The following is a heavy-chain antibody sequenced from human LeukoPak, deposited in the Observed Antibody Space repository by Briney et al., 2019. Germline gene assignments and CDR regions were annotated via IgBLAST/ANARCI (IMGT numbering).Heavy chain of an antibody. J-gene: IGHJ4*02. V-gene: IGHV3-30-3*01. D-gene: IGHD3-10*01. CDR2: ISYDGSNK. CDR3: ARDGTMVRGVIISFDY. Sequence: PGGSLRLSCAASGFTFSSYAMHWVRQAPGKGLEWVAVISYDGSNKYYADSVKGRFTISRDNSKNTLYLQMNSLRAEDTAVYYCARDGTMVRGVIISFDYWGQGTLVTVSS. CDR1: GFTFSSYA.